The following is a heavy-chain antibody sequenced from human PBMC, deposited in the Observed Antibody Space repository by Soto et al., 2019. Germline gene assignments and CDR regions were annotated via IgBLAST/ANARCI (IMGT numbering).Heavy chain of an antibody. D-gene: IGHD2-2*01. V-gene: IGHV3-23*01. J-gene: IGHJ4*02. CDR1: GFTFSSYA. CDR2: ISGSGGST. Sequence: EVQLLESGGGLVQPGGSLRLSCAASGFTFSSYAMSWVRQAPGKGLEWVSAISGSGGSTYYADSVKGRFTISRDNSKNTLYLQMNSLRAEDSAVYYCAQDLSLYQLLLIFDYWGQGTLVPVSS. CDR3: AQDLSLYQLLLIFDY.